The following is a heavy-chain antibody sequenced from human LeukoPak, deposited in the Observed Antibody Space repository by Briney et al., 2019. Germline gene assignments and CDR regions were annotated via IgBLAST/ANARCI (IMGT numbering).Heavy chain of an antibody. V-gene: IGHV4-39*01. J-gene: IGHJ4*02. CDR3: ARRTQAHPVFDY. CDR2: IYYSGST. Sequence: SETLSLTCTVSGGSISSSSYYWGWIRQPPGKGLEWIGSIYYSGSTYYNPSLKSRVTISVDTSKNQFSLKLSSVTAADTAVYYCARRTQAHPVFDYWGQGTLVTVSS. CDR1: GGSISSSSYY.